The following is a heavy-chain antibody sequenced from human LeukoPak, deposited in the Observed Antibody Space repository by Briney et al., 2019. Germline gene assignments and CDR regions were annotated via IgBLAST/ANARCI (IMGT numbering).Heavy chain of an antibody. CDR1: GGSISSYY. Sequence: SETLSLTCTVSGGSISSYYWSWIRQPPGKGLEWIGYIYYSGSTNYNPSLKCRVTISVDTSKNQFSLKLSSVTAADTAVYYCARGGYSSSWGPYYYYGMDVWGQGTTATVSS. V-gene: IGHV4-59*01. CDR2: IYYSGST. CDR3: ARGGYSSSWGPYYYYGMDV. D-gene: IGHD6-13*01. J-gene: IGHJ6*02.